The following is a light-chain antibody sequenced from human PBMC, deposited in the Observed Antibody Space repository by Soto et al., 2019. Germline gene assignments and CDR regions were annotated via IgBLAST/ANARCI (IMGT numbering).Light chain of an antibody. V-gene: IGLV1-44*01. CDR1: SSNIGRNT. CDR3: ATWDDGLYGPI. Sequence: QSVLAQPPSASGTPGQTVTISCSGSSSNIGRNTVNWYQRLPGMAPKLLIYSDHQRPSGVSDRFSGSKSGTSASLAISGLRSEDEAYCACATWDDGLYGPIFGGGTKLTVL. CDR2: SDH. J-gene: IGLJ2*01.